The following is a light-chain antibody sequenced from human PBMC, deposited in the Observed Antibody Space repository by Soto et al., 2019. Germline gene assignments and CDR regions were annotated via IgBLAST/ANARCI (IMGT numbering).Light chain of an antibody. Sequence: QSVLTQPPSASGTPGQRVTISCSGSNSNIGSHVVNWYQQVPGTAPKLLIYTNNQRPSGVPDRFSDSKSGTSASLAISGVQSEDEDDYYCAAWDGSLQSWVFGGGTKLTVL. CDR3: AAWDGSLQSWV. CDR2: TNN. CDR1: NSNIGSHV. V-gene: IGLV1-44*01. J-gene: IGLJ3*02.